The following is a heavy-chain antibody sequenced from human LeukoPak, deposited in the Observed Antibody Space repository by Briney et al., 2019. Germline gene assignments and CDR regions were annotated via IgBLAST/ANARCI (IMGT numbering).Heavy chain of an antibody. D-gene: IGHD6-19*01. Sequence: GGSLRLSCAASGFTFSNAWMSWVRQAPGKGLEWVGRIKSKTDGGTTDYAAPVKGRFTISRDDLKNTLYLQMNSLKTEDTAVYYCTTDASYSSGWYQSYYFDYWGQGTLVTVSS. V-gene: IGHV3-15*01. CDR1: GFTFSNAW. CDR2: IKSKTDGGTT. CDR3: TTDASYSSGWYQSYYFDY. J-gene: IGHJ4*02.